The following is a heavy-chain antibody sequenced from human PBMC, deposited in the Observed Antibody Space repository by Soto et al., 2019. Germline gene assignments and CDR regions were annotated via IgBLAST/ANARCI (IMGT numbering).Heavy chain of an antibody. J-gene: IGHJ4*02. CDR3: ARQGSH. V-gene: IGHV4-39*01. CDR2: IYFNGKT. CDR1: GVSISDTSYY. Sequence: QLQLQESGPGLVKPSETLSLTCNVSGVSISDTSYYWGWIRQPPGKGLEWIGTIYFNGKTFYNPSLKSRLTISVDTSKNQISLRLTSVTAADTAVYCARQGSHWGQGTLVAVSS.